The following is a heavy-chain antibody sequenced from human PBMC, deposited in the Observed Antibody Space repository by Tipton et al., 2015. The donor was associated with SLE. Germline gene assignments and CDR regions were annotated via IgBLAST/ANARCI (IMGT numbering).Heavy chain of an antibody. CDR2: IHSSGST. J-gene: IGHJ5*02. CDR1: GGSTRNHY. V-gene: IGHV4-4*07. CDR3: ARVVRYYDTLTGGYQPNWIDP. Sequence: TLSLTCTVSGGSTRNHYWGWIRQFANKGLEWIGRIHSSGSTDYNPSLRSRVTMSVDRSKTQLSMLLRSVTAADTAVYFCARVVRYYDTLTGGYQPNWIDPWGPGILVTVSS. D-gene: IGHD3-22*01.